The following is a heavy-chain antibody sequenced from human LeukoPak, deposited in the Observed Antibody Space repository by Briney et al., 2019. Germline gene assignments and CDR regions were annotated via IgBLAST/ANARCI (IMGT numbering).Heavy chain of an antibody. J-gene: IGHJ4*02. D-gene: IGHD4-23*01. V-gene: IGHV3-30*02. CDR1: GFTFSGYG. CDR2: IRYDGSDK. Sequence: GGSLRLSCSASGFTFSGYGMHWVRQAPGKGLEWVAFIRYDGSDKNYADSVKGRFTISRDNSKNTLYLQMNSLRPEDTAVYYCARDYGGSSPFDYWGQGTLVTVSS. CDR3: ARDYGGSSPFDY.